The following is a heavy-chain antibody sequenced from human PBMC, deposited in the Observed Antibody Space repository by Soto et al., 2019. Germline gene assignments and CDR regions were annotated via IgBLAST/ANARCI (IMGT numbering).Heavy chain of an antibody. CDR2: IYPGDSDT. CDR3: ARQIYDSDTGPNFQYYFDS. V-gene: IGHV5-51*01. J-gene: IGHJ4*02. D-gene: IGHD3-22*01. Sequence: PGESLKISCKGSGHIFSNYWIGWVRQMPGKGLEWMGIIYPGDSDTRYSPSFQGQVTITVTKSITTVFLQWSSLRASDTAMYYCARQIYDSDTGPNFQYYFDSWGQGTPVTVSS. CDR1: GHIFSNYW.